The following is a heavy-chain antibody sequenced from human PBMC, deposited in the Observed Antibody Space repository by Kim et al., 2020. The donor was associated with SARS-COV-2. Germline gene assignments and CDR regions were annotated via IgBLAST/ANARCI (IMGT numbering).Heavy chain of an antibody. J-gene: IGHJ6*01. CDR3: ARENFRAGSWPIPFYSGMD. V-gene: IGHV1-18*01. Sequence: ASVKVSCKASGYPFTSYGISWVRQAPGQGLECMGWISAHNGNTNYAQKFRGRVTMTTDTSTSTAYMELRDLRSDDTAVYYCARENFRAGSWPIPFYSGMD. CDR2: ISAHNGNT. D-gene: IGHD6-6*01. CDR1: GYPFTSYG.